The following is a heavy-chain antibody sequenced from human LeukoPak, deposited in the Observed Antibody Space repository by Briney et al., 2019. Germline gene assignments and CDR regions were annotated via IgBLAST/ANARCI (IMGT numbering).Heavy chain of an antibody. V-gene: IGHV1-46*01. CDR2: INPSGGST. Sequence: GASVKVSCKASGYTFTSYYMHWVRQAPGQGLEWMGIINPSGGSTSYAQKFQGRVTMTRDTSTSTVYMELSSQRSEDTAVYYCARDPSSTYAFDIWGQGTMVTVSS. J-gene: IGHJ3*02. CDR1: GYTFTSYY. D-gene: IGHD2-2*01. CDR3: ARDPSSTYAFDI.